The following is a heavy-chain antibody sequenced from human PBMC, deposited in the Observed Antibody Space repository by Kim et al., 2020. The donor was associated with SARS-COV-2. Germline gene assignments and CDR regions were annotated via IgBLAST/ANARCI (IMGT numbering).Heavy chain of an antibody. Sequence: SETLSLTCAVYGGSFSGYYWSWIRQPPWKGLEWIGEINHSGSTNYNPSLKIRVTISVDTSKNQFSLKLSSVTAADTAVYYCARVRGVTVLLGYYYYGMDVWGQGTTVTVSS. CDR1: GGSFSGYY. V-gene: IGHV4-34*01. CDR2: INHSGST. D-gene: IGHD3-10*01. J-gene: IGHJ6*02. CDR3: ARVRGVTVLLGYYYYGMDV.